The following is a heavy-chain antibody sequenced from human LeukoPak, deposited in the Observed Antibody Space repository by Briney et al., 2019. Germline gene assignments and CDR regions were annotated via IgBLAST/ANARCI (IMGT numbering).Heavy chain of an antibody. CDR1: GGSISSYY. V-gene: IGHV4-59*08. D-gene: IGHD3-3*01. Sequence: SETLSLTCTVSGGSISSYYWSWIRQPPGKGLEWIGYIYYSGSTNYNPSLKSRVTISVDTSKNQFSLKLSSATAADTAVYYCARYNSLTYYDFWSGYPYYGMDVWGQGTTVTVSS. CDR2: IYYSGST. CDR3: ARYNSLTYYDFWSGYPYYGMDV. J-gene: IGHJ6*02.